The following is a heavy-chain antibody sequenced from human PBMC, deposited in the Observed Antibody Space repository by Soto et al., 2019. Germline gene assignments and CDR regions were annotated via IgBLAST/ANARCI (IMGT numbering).Heavy chain of an antibody. D-gene: IGHD5-18*01. CDR2: ISSDGSNK. J-gene: IGHJ5*02. CDR1: GFTFSNSS. Sequence: GGSLRLSCAASGFTFSNSSTHCVRQAPGKGLEWVALISSDGSNKYYADSVKGRFTISGDNSKNTLYLQMNSLRAEDTAVYYCAKDGYTYGSADLWRQGTLVIVSS. V-gene: IGHV3-30*18. CDR3: AKDGYTYGSADL.